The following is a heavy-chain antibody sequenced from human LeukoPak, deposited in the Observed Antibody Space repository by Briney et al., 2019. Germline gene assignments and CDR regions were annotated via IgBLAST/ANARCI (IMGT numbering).Heavy chain of an antibody. V-gene: IGHV4-34*01. J-gene: IGHJ4*02. Sequence: PSETLSLTCAVYGGSFSGYYWSWIRQPPGKGLEWIGEINHSGSTNYNPSLKSRVTISVDTSKNQFSLKLSSVTAADTAVYYCARGRAFGGAITRWGQGTLVTVSS. CDR2: INHSGST. CDR3: ARGRAFGGAITR. CDR1: GGSFSGYY. D-gene: IGHD3-16*01.